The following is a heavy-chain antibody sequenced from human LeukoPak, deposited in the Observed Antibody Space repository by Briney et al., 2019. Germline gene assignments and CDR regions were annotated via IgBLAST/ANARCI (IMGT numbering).Heavy chain of an antibody. D-gene: IGHD3-16*01. V-gene: IGHV1-69*05. J-gene: IGHJ6*03. CDR2: IIPIFGTA. CDR3: ARADLTDYYYMDV. CDR1: GYTLTELS. Sequence: ASVKVSCKVSGYTLTELSMHWVRQAPGKGLEWMGRIIPIFGTANYAQKFQGRVTITTDESTSTAYMELSSLRSEDTAVYYCARADLTDYYYMDVWGKGTTVTVSS.